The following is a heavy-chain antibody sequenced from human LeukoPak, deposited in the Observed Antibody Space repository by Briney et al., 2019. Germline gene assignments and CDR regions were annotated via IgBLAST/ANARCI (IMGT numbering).Heavy chain of an antibody. CDR1: GYTFTSYD. Sequence: GASVKVSCKASGYTFTSYDINWVRQATGQGLEWMGWMNPNSGNTGYAQKFQGRVTMTRNTSISTAYMELNSLRAEDTAVYYCAKDAGFLLPGSWGQGTLVIVSS. D-gene: IGHD3-22*01. V-gene: IGHV1-8*01. J-gene: IGHJ5*02. CDR2: MNPNSGNT. CDR3: AKDAGFLLPGS.